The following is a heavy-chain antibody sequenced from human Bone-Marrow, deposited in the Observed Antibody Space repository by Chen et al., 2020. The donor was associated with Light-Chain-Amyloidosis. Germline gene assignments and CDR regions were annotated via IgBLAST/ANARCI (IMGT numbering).Heavy chain of an antibody. CDR3: ARLSPGGRGSKFFVVPAKNAFGV. CDR1: GGSFSGYY. Sequence: GAGLLKPSETLSLTCAVSGGSFSGYYWSWIRQPQGKGLEWIGEINHSGTTNYNPSLTSRVTMSVDTSKNQFSLNLISVTAADTAVYYCARLSPGGRGSKFFVVPAKNAFGVWGQGTMVTVSS. J-gene: IGHJ3*01. V-gene: IGHV4-34*01. D-gene: IGHD3-3*01. CDR2: INHSGTT.